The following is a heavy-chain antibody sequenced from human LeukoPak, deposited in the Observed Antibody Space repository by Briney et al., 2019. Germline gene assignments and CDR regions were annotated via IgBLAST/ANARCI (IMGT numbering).Heavy chain of an antibody. CDR3: ARGPRITMVRGGQWYYYMDV. CDR1: GGTFTSYY. CDR2: INPSGGST. Sequence: ASVKVSCKASGGTFTSYYIHWVRQAPGQGLEWMGLINPSGGSTNYAQKFQGRVSMTRDTSTSTVYMELSSLRSEDTAVYYCARGPRITMVRGGQWYYYMDVWGKGTTVTISS. J-gene: IGHJ6*03. D-gene: IGHD3-10*01. V-gene: IGHV1-46*01.